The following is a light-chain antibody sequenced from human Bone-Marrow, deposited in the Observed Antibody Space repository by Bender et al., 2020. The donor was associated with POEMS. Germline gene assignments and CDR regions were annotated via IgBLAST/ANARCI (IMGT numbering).Light chain of an antibody. CDR3: SSYTGDSSYV. CDR2: EVT. CDR1: SSDVGGYNL. V-gene: IGLV2-23*02. Sequence: QSALTQPASVSGSPGQSITISCTGASSDVGGYNLVSWYQKHPGKAPKLLILEVTKRPSGVSNRFSGSKSGNTASLTISGLRAEDEADYYCSSYTGDSSYVFGTGTKVTVL. J-gene: IGLJ1*01.